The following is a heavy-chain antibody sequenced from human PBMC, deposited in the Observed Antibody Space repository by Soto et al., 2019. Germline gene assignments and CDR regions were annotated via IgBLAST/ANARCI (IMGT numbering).Heavy chain of an antibody. J-gene: IGHJ4*02. Sequence: EVQLVESGGGLVQPGGSLRLSCAASGFTFSSYDMHWVRQATGKGLEWVSAIGTAGDTYYPGSVKGRFTISRENAKNSLYLQMNSLRAGDTAVYYCARGLGQQLFDYWGQGTLVTASS. V-gene: IGHV3-13*04. CDR3: ARGLGQQLFDY. CDR2: IGTAGDT. CDR1: GFTFSSYD. D-gene: IGHD6-13*01.